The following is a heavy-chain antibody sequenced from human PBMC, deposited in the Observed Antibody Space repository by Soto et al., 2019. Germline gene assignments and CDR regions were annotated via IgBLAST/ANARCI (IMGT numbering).Heavy chain of an antibody. Sequence: QMQLVQSGAEVKKTGSSVKVSCKASGYTFTYRYLHWVRQAPGQALEWMRWITPFNGNTNYAQKFQDRVTITRDRSMSTAYMELSSLRSEDTAMYYCARQDDYASGAFDIWGQGTMVTVSS. V-gene: IGHV1-45*02. CDR3: ARQDDYASGAFDI. CDR1: GYTFTYRY. D-gene: IGHD4-17*01. J-gene: IGHJ3*02. CDR2: ITPFNGNT.